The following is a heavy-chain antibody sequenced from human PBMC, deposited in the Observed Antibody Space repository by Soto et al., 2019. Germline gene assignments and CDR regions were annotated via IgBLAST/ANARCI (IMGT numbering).Heavy chain of an antibody. D-gene: IGHD1-7*01. V-gene: IGHV4-31*03. CDR2: IYYSGST. J-gene: IGHJ4*02. CDR1: GGSISSGGYY. Sequence: ASETLSLTCTVSGGSISSGGYYWSWIRQHPGKGLEWIGYIYYSGSTYYNPSLKSRVTISVDTSKNQFSLKLCSVTAADTAVYYCAGHSWNYRFDYWGQGTLVTVSS. CDR3: AGHSWNYRFDY.